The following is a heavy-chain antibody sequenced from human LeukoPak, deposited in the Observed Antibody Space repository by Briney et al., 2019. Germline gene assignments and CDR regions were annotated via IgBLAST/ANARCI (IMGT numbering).Heavy chain of an antibody. D-gene: IGHD6-19*01. J-gene: IGHJ1*01. CDR3: AKDRGGWYRDEYFQH. Sequence: GGSLRLSCAASGFTFTTYAMSWVRRAPGKGLEWLSTISNSGDNTYYADSVKGRFTISRDNSKNTLYLQMNSLRAEDTAVYYCAKDRGGWYRDEYFQHWGQGTLVTVSS. CDR1: GFTFTTYA. CDR2: ISNSGDNT. V-gene: IGHV3-23*01.